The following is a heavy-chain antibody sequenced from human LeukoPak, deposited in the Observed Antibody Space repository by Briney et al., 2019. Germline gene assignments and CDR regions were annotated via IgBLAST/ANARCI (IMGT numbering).Heavy chain of an antibody. CDR2: ITGSGGST. Sequence: GGSLRLSCAASGFTFGAYAMNWVRQAPGKGPEWVSGITGSGGSTYYADSVKGRFTISRDNSKNTLYLQMNSLRAEDTAVYYCAKGRRERHPFDYWGQGTLVTVSS. V-gene: IGHV3-23*01. CDR1: GFTFGAYA. CDR3: AKGRRERHPFDY. J-gene: IGHJ4*02.